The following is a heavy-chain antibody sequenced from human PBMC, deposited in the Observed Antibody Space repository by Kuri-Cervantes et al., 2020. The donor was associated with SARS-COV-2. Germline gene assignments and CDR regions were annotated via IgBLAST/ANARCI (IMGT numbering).Heavy chain of an antibody. CDR3: ARLARWSDLHWFDP. V-gene: IGHV4-38-2*02. D-gene: IGHD4-23*01. Sequence: SETLSLTCTVSGYSISSGYYWGWIRQPPGKGLEWIRSIYHSGSTYYNPSLQSRLTISADVYKNQFSLEVRSATATDTAVYYCARLARWSDLHWFDPWGQGTLVTVSS. J-gene: IGHJ5*02. CDR2: IYHSGST. CDR1: GYSISSGYY.